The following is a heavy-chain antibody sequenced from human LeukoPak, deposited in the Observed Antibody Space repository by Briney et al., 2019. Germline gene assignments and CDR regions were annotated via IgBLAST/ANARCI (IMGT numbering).Heavy chain of an antibody. CDR1: GFTFSGCS. V-gene: IGHV3-21*04. CDR2: ITSTSSYV. J-gene: IGHJ1*01. D-gene: IGHD6-19*01. Sequence: GGSLRLSCAASGFTFSGCSMNWVRQAPGKGLEWVSSITSTSSYVYYADSVKGRFTISRDNANNFLYLQMNSLRAEDTALYYCARAYKDRSLAGKKEFFQHWGQGTLVTVSS. CDR3: ARAYKDRSLAGKKEFFQH.